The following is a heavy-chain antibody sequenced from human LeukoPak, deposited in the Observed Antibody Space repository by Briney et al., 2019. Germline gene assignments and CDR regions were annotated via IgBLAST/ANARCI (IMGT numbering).Heavy chain of an antibody. V-gene: IGHV3-7*01. CDR3: AGSVYCSSTSCARFDP. Sequence: PGGSLRLSCAASGFTSSSYWMSWVRQAPGKGLEWVANIKQDGSEKYYVDSVKGRFTISRDNAKNSLYLQMNSLRAEDTAVYYCAGSVYCSSTSCARFDPWGQGTLVTVSS. CDR1: GFTSSSYW. J-gene: IGHJ5*02. D-gene: IGHD2-2*01. CDR2: IKQDGSEK.